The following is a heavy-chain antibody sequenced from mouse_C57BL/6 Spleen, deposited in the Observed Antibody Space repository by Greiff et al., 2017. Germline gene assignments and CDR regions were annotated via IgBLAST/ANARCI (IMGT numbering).Heavy chain of an antibody. D-gene: IGHD1-1*01. J-gene: IGHJ2*01. CDR3: ARWGYYGSSEGHY. Sequence: QVQLQQPGAELVKPGASVKMSCKASGYTFTSYWITWVKQRPGPGLEWIGDIYPGSGSTNYNAQFKSKATLTVDTSSSTAYMQLSSLTSEDSAVYYCARWGYYGSSEGHYWGQGTTLTVSS. V-gene: IGHV1-55*01. CDR1: GYTFTSYW. CDR2: IYPGSGST.